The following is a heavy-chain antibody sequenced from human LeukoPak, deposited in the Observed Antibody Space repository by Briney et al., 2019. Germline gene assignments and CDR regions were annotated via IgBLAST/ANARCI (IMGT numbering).Heavy chain of an antibody. V-gene: IGHV1-2*02. Sequence: ASVKVSCKASGYSFTGYYMHWVRQAPGQGLEWMGWINPNSGGTKYVEKSQGRVTMTTDTSISTAYMELSRLRSDDTAVYYCARGAATGTTGGYWGQGTLVTVSS. J-gene: IGHJ4*02. D-gene: IGHD1-1*01. CDR1: GYSFTGYY. CDR3: ARGAATGTTGGY. CDR2: INPNSGGT.